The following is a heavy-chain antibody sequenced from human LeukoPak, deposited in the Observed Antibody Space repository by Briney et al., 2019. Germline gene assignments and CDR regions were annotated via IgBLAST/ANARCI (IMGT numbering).Heavy chain of an antibody. V-gene: IGHV1-46*01. CDR3: ARDLSSQRRGPYYDSSGYYLGYYYYGMDV. J-gene: IGHJ6*02. CDR2: INPSGGST. Sequence: ASVKVSCKASGYTFTSYYMHWVRQAPGQGLEWMGIINPSGGSTSYAQKFQGRVTMTRDTSTSTVYMGLSSLRSEDTAVYYCARDLSSQRRGPYYDSSGYYLGYYYYGMDVWGQGTTVTVSS. CDR1: GYTFTSYY. D-gene: IGHD3-22*01.